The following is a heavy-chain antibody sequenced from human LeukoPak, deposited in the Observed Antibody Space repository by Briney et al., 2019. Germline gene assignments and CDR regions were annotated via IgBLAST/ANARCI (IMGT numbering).Heavy chain of an antibody. CDR2: INWNSVNI. Sequence: GGSLRLSCAASGFTFDDYAMHWVRQAPGKGLEWVSYINWNSVNIAYADSVKGRFTISRDNAKNSLFLQMNSLRAEDTAVYYCARDYYGTSDYWGQGTLVTVSS. CDR3: ARDYYGTSDY. J-gene: IGHJ4*02. D-gene: IGHD4-17*01. V-gene: IGHV3-9*01. CDR1: GFTFDDYA.